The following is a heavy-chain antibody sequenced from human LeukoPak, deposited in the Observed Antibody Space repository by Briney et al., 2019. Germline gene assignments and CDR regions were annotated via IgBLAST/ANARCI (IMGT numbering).Heavy chain of an antibody. CDR2: ISGSGGST. CDR1: GFTFGSYV. CDR3: AKDHYYGSGSFDY. J-gene: IGHJ4*02. Sequence: GGSLRLSCAASGFTFGSYVMSWVRQAPGKGPEWVSAISGSGGSTYYADSVKGRFTFSRDNSKNALYLQMNSLRAEDTAVYYCAKDHYYGSGSFDYWGQGTLVTVSS. D-gene: IGHD3-10*01. V-gene: IGHV3-23*01.